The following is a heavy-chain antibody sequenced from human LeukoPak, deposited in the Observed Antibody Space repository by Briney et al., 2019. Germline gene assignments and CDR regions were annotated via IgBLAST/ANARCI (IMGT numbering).Heavy chain of an antibody. D-gene: IGHD5-18*01. Sequence: SETLSLTCAVYGGSFSGFYWSWIRQPPGKGLEWIGEISHRGTTYYNPSLESRVTVSVDTSKSQFSLRLSSVTAADTAVYYCARGGLDTKRGGYSDFWGQGILVAVSS. V-gene: IGHV4-34*01. J-gene: IGHJ4*02. CDR3: ARGGLDTKRGGYSDF. CDR2: ISHRGTT. CDR1: GGSFSGFY.